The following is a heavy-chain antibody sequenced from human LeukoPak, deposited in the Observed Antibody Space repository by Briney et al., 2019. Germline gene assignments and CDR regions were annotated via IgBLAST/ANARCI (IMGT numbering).Heavy chain of an antibody. CDR1: GGSMSTYY. Sequence: SETLSLTCTVSGGSMSTYYWTWIRQPPGKGLEWIGFIYYTGSTNYNPSLKSRVTISVDTSKDQFSLKLSSVTAADTAVYYCAGMRITTPTVRTLDYWGQGTLVTVSS. V-gene: IGHV4-59*01. CDR2: IYYTGST. CDR3: AGMRITTPTVRTLDY. J-gene: IGHJ4*02. D-gene: IGHD1-14*01.